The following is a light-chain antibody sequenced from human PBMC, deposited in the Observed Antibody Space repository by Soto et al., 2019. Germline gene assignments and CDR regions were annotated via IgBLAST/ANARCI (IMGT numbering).Light chain of an antibody. CDR1: QSVSSSY. CDR3: QQYGSSPWT. J-gene: IGKJ1*01. V-gene: IGKV3-20*01. CDR2: GAS. Sequence: EIVMTQSPATLSVSPGARATLSCRASQSVSSSYLAWYQQKPGQAPRLLIYGASSRATGIPDRFSGSGSGTDFTLTISRLEPEDFAVYYCQQYGSSPWTFGQGTKVDIK.